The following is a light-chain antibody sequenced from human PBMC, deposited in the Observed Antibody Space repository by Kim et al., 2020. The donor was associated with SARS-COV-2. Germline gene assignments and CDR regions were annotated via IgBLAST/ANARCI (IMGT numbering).Light chain of an antibody. CDR2: GAS. V-gene: IGKV3-15*01. J-gene: IGKJ4*01. Sequence: VAPGERVTLSCRASQGVRSELAWYQQKRGQAPRLLIYGASSRATGFPARFSASGSETEFTLTISSLQSEDFAVYYCQQYSKWPLTFGGGTKVDIK. CDR1: QGVRSE. CDR3: QQYSKWPLT.